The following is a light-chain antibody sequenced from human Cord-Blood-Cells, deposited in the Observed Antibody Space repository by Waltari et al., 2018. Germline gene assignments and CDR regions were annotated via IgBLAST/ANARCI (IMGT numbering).Light chain of an antibody. Sequence: DLQMTQSPSSPSASVGDRVTITCRASQSISSYLNWYQQKPGKAPKLLIYAASSLQSGVPSRFSGSGSGTDFTLTISSLQPEDFATYYCQQSYSTPQTFGQGTKVEIK. CDR1: QSISSY. CDR2: AAS. J-gene: IGKJ1*01. V-gene: IGKV1-39*01. CDR3: QQSYSTPQT.